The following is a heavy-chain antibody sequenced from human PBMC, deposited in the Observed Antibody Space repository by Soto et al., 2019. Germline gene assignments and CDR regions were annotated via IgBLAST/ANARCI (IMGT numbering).Heavy chain of an antibody. CDR2: IYYSGST. Sequence: SETLSLTCTVSGGSISSYYWSWIRQPPGKGLEWIGYIYYSGSTNYNPSLKSRVTISVDTSKNQFSLKLSSVTAADTAVYYCARAPGYGGVGAFDIWGQGTMVTVSS. V-gene: IGHV4-59*01. J-gene: IGHJ3*02. CDR3: ARAPGYGGVGAFDI. D-gene: IGHD2-8*02. CDR1: GGSISSYY.